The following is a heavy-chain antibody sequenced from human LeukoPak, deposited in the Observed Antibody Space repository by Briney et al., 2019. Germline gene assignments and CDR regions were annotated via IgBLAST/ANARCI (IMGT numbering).Heavy chain of an antibody. V-gene: IGHV1-18*01. CDR2: ISAYNGNT. J-gene: IGHJ5*02. CDR3: ARVGAGIAARPLEDWFDP. Sequence: ASVKVSCKASGYTFTSYGISWVRQAPGQGLEWMGWISAYNGNTNYARKLQGRVTMTTDTSTSTAYMELRSLRSDDTAVYYCARVGAGIAARPLEDWFDPWGQGTLVTVSS. D-gene: IGHD6-6*01. CDR1: GYTFTSYG.